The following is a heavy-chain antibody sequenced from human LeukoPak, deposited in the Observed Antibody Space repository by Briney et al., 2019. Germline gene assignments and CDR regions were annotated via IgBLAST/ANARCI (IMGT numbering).Heavy chain of an antibody. V-gene: IGHV4-59*08. D-gene: IGHD3-10*01. CDR3: ARHRFTAGSGNDY. CDR1: GGSISSYY. J-gene: IGHJ4*02. CDR2: IYYSGST. Sequence: SETLSLTCTVSGGSISSYYWSWIRQPPGKGLEWIGYIYYSGSTNYNPSLKSRVTISVDTSKNKFSLKLSSVTAADTAVYYCARHRFTAGSGNDYWGQGTLVTVSS.